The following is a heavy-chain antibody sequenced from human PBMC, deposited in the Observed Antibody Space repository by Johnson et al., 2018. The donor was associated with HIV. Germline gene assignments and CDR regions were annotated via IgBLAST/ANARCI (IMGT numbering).Heavy chain of an antibody. J-gene: IGHJ3*02. CDR1: GFTFSCYD. CDR2: ISYDGSNK. Sequence: QMQLVESGGGAVQPGRSLRLSYAASGFTFSCYDMHWVRQAPGKGLEWVAVISYDGSNKYYADSVKGRFTISRDNSKNTLYLQMNSLRAEDTAVYYCARDGGYSYGDAFDIWGHGTLVTVSS. D-gene: IGHD5-18*01. V-gene: IGHV3-30-3*01. CDR3: ARDGGYSYGDAFDI.